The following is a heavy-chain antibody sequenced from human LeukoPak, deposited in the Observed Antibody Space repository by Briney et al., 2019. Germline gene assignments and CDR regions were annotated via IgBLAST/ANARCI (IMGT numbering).Heavy chain of an antibody. V-gene: IGHV5-10-1*01. CDR1: GYSYSNYW. Sequence: GESLKISCKGSGYSYSNYWISWVRQMPGKGLEWMGRIDPSDSYTKYSPSFEGHVTISVDKSISTAFLQWNSLKASDSAMYYCATGASKVTTDFANYWGQGTQVAVSS. CDR3: ATGASKVTTDFANY. D-gene: IGHD4-17*01. CDR2: IDPSDSYT. J-gene: IGHJ4*02.